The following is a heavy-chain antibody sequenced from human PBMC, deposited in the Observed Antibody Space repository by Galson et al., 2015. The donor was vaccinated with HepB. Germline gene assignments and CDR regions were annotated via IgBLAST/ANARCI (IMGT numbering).Heavy chain of an antibody. V-gene: IGHV4-59*01. J-gene: IGHJ4*02. CDR2: IYYSGST. D-gene: IGHD6-19*01. CDR1: GGSISSYY. CDR3: AREAIAVAGTFFDY. Sequence: ETLSLTCTVSGGSISSYYWSWIRQPPGKGLEWIGYIYYSGSTNYNPSLKSRVTISVDTSKNQFSLKLSSVTAADTAVYYCAREAIAVAGTFFDYWGQGTLVTVSS.